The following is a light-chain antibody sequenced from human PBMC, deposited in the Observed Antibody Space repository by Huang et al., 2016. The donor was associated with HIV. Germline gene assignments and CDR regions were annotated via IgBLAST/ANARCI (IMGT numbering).Light chain of an antibody. CDR2: AES. Sequence: DIQMTQSPSSLSASVGDRVTITCRASQSISRYLNWYQQKPGKAPKLLIYAESTLQSGVPSRFSGRGSGTDFTLTISSLQPEDSATYYCQQTYRTPPWTFGQGTKVEIK. CDR3: QQTYRTPPWT. V-gene: IGKV1-39*01. J-gene: IGKJ1*01. CDR1: QSISRY.